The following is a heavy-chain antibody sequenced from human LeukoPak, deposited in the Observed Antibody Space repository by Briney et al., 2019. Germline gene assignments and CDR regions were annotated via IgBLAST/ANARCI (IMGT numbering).Heavy chain of an antibody. CDR3: VRECSGGTCNNWFDP. V-gene: IGHV1-8*02. CDR1: GCTFTSYD. Sequence: ASVKVSCKASGCTFTSYDINWVRQVTGQGLEWLGWMNPYSGDTGYAPDFRDRVTMTRNTATSTAYMELSSLRSEDTAEYYCVRECSGGTCNNWFDPWGQGTLVMVSS. CDR2: MNPYSGDT. J-gene: IGHJ5*02. D-gene: IGHD2-15*01.